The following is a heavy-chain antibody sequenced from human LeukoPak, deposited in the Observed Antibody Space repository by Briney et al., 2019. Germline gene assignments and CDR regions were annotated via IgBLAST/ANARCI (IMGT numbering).Heavy chain of an antibody. CDR2: IYYSGST. J-gene: IGHJ4*02. D-gene: IGHD5-18*01. CDR3: ARQLGYSYGNDY. Sequence: SETLSLTCTVSGGSISSYYWSWIRQPPGKGLEGIGYIYYSGSTNYNPSLKSRVTISVDTSKNQFSLKLSSVTAADTAVYYCARQLGYSYGNDYWGQGTLVTVSS. V-gene: IGHV4-59*08. CDR1: GGSISSYY.